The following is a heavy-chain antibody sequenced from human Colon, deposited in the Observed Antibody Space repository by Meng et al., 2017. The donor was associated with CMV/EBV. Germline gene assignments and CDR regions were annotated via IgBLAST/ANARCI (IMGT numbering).Heavy chain of an antibody. V-gene: IGHV3-48*04. CDR1: GFTFSFYG. J-gene: IGHJ4*02. Sequence: GESLKISCAASGFTFSFYGMSWVRQAPGKGLEWVAYIGRDSSAVYYPDSVKGRFTISRDNAKNSLYLQMNSLRAEDTAVYYCVREAVLFTPYFDNWGQGTLVTVFS. CDR2: IGRDSSAV. CDR3: VREAVLFTPYFDN.